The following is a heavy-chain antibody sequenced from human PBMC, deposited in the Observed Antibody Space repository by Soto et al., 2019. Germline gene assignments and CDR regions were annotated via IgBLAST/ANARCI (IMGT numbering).Heavy chain of an antibody. D-gene: IGHD6-13*01. J-gene: IGHJ6*02. Sequence: QVQLVQSGAEVKKPGASVKVSCKASGYTFTSYYMHWVRQAPGQGLEWMGIINPSGGSTSYAQKCQSRVTLSRDTATSTVYMELSSRRSEDTAVYYCAISLYSSRAWRYYYGMDVWGQGTTVTVSS. CDR1: GYTFTSYY. CDR3: AISLYSSRAWRYYYGMDV. CDR2: INPSGGST. V-gene: IGHV1-46*01.